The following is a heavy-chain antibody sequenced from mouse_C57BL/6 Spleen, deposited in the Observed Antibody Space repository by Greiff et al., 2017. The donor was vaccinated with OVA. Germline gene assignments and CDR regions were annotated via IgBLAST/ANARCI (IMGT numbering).Heavy chain of an antibody. Sequence: VQLQQSGAELARPGASVKLSCKASGYTFTSYGISWVKQSTGQGLEWIGEIYPRSGNTYYNEKFKGKATLTADKSSSTAYMELRSLTSEDSAVYFCARYYDYDRAYFAYWGQGTLVTVSA. CDR1: GYTFTSYG. D-gene: IGHD2-4*01. J-gene: IGHJ3*01. V-gene: IGHV1-81*01. CDR2: IYPRSGNT. CDR3: ARYYDYDRAYFAY.